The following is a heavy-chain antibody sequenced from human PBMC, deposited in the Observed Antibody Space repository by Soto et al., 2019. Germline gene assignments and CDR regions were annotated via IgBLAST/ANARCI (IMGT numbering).Heavy chain of an antibody. CDR3: ARLSGYDPAGAADK. CDR2: TYYSGGS. CDR1: GASVSSAEHY. V-gene: IGHV4-30-4*01. J-gene: IGHJ4*02. Sequence: QVQLQESGPGLVKASQTLSLTCTLSGASVSSAEHYWSWIRQPPGKGLEWIGYTYYSGGSYYNASLQRRFSISVDTSQNQFALKLTSVTAADTAVYYCARLSGYDPAGAADKWGPGILVSVSS. D-gene: IGHD5-12*01.